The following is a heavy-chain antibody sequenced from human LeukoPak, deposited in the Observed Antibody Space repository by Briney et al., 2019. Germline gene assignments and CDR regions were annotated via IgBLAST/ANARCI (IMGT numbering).Heavy chain of an antibody. CDR2: MTVTNKI. V-gene: IGHV3-69-1*01. D-gene: IGHD3-3*01. CDR1: GFTFSSHS. CDR3: ARAQTLFWEFDGFDI. J-gene: IGHJ3*02. Sequence: GSLRLSCAASGFTFSSHSINWVRQAPGKGLEWIATMTVTNKIYYADSVKGRFTISRDNAENSVYLQMNSLRDEDTAVYSCARAQTLFWEFDGFDIWGRGTKVAVSS.